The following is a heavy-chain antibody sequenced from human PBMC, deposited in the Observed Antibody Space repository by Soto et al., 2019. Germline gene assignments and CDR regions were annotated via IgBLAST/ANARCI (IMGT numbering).Heavy chain of an antibody. CDR2: IYYSGST. Sequence: SETLSLTCTVSGGSINDFYWSWILHPPRKGLEWIAYIYYSGSTDYNRSLKGRVTISVDTSNNLFSLKLRSVTAAATAVYYCARVGGVAARTFDYWGQGTLVTVSS. CDR3: ARVGGVAARTFDY. J-gene: IGHJ4*02. D-gene: IGHD6-6*01. CDR1: GGSINDFY. V-gene: IGHV4-59*01.